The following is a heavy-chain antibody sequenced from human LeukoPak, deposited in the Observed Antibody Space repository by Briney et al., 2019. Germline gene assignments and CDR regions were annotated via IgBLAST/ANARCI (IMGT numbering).Heavy chain of an antibody. D-gene: IGHD5-18*01. CDR2: INHGGST. V-gene: IGHV4-34*01. CDR1: GGSFSGYY. Sequence: SETLSLTCAVYGGSFSGYYWSWIRQPPGKGLEWIGEINHGGSTNYNPSLKSRVTISVDTSKNQFSLKLSSVTAADTAVYYCARGLAMVTDYWGQGTLVTVSS. J-gene: IGHJ4*02. CDR3: ARGLAMVTDY.